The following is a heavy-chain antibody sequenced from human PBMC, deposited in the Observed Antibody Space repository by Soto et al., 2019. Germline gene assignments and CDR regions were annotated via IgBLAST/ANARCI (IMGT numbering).Heavy chain of an antibody. J-gene: IGHJ4*02. Sequence: QVQLVESGGGVVQPGRSLRLSCAASGFTFSSYAMHWVRQAPGKGLEWVAVISYDGSNKYYADSVKGRFTISRDNSKNTLYLQMNSVRAEDTAVYYCARDRDYDSSGYCDYWGQGTLVTVSS. D-gene: IGHD3-22*01. CDR2: ISYDGSNK. CDR1: GFTFSSYA. CDR3: ARDRDYDSSGYCDY. V-gene: IGHV3-30-3*01.